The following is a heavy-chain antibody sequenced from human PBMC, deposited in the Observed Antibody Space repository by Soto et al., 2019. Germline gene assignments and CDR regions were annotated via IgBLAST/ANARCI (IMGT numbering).Heavy chain of an antibody. D-gene: IGHD5-18*01. CDR1: GFTFSSYA. Sequence: GGSLRLSCAASGFTFSSYAMHWVRQAPGKGLEWVAVISYDGSNKYYADSVKGRFTISRDNSKNTLYLQMNSLRAEDTAVYYCARDLTLGYGYYYGMDVWGQGTTVTVSS. CDR3: ARDLTLGYGYYYGMDV. V-gene: IGHV3-30-3*01. CDR2: ISYDGSNK. J-gene: IGHJ6*02.